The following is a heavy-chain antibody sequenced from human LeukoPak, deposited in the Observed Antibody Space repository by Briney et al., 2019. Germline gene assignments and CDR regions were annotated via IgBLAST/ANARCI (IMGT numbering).Heavy chain of an antibody. CDR1: GFTFSAYG. J-gene: IGHJ4*02. Sequence: GGSLRLSCSASGFTFSAYGMHWVRQAPGKGLEWVAIIRYDGSNKYYADSVKGRFTISRDNSKNTLYLQMNSLRAEDTAVYYCAKDLATYYFDYWGQGTLVTVSS. V-gene: IGHV3-30*02. CDR3: AKDLATYYFDY. D-gene: IGHD3-16*01. CDR2: IRYDGSNK.